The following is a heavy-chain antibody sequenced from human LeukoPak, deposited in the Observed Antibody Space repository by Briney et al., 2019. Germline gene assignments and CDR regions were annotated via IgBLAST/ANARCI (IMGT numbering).Heavy chain of an antibody. V-gene: IGHV3-23*01. J-gene: IGHJ4*02. D-gene: IGHD5-18*01. Sequence: GGSLRLSCEASGFTFSSYAMSWVRQAPGKGLEWVSAIRGSGDMTYYADSVKGRFTVARDNSKTTLYLQMNSLRAEDTAVYYCAKVRGYSYANEYHFDYWSQGTLVTVSS. CDR1: GFTFSSYA. CDR2: IRGSGDMT. CDR3: AKVRGYSYANEYHFDY.